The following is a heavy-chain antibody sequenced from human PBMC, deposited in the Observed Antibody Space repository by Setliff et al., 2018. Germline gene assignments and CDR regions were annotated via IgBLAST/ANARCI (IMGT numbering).Heavy chain of an antibody. Sequence: GGSLRLSCAASGFTFSSYSMHWLRQAPGRGLEWAAVIWDDGGNKYHADSVKGRFTISRDNSKNTLYLRMNSLRPEDTAVYYCARTCSGSGCYAGLESWGQGTPVTVSS. D-gene: IGHD2-15*01. CDR3: ARTCSGSGCYAGLES. J-gene: IGHJ4*02. CDR1: GFTFSSYS. CDR2: IWDDGGNK. V-gene: IGHV3-33*08.